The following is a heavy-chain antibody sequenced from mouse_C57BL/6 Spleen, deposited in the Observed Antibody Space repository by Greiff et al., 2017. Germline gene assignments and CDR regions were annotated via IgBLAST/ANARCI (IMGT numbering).Heavy chain of an antibody. CDR2: IDPSDSYT. CDR3: ARTGPKTAQATDYAMDD. CDR1: GYTFTSYW. J-gene: IGHJ4*01. D-gene: IGHD3-2*02. Sequence: QVQLQQPGAELVKPGASVKLSCKASGYTFTSYWMQWVKQRPGQGLEWIGEIDPSDSYTNYNQKFKGKATLTVDTSSSTAYMQLSSLTSEDSAVYYCARTGPKTAQATDYAMDDWGQGTSVTVAS. V-gene: IGHV1-50*01.